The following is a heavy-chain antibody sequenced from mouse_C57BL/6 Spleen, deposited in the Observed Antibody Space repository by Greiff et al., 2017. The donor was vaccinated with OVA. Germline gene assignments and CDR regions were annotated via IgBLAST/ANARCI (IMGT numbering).Heavy chain of an antibody. CDR2: ISYDGSN. V-gene: IGHV3-6*01. Sequence: EVQVVESGPGLVKPSQSLSLTCSVTGYSITSGYYWNWIRQFPGNKLEWMGYISYDGSNNYNPSLKNRISITRDTSKNQFFLKLNSVNTEDTATYYCAMVTTVVATDWYFDVWGTGTTVTVSS. CDR1: GYSITSGYY. J-gene: IGHJ1*03. D-gene: IGHD1-1*01. CDR3: AMVTTVVATDWYFDV.